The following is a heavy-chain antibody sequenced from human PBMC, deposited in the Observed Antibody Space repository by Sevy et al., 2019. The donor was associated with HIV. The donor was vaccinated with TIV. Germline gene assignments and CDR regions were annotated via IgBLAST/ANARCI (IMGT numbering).Heavy chain of an antibody. J-gene: IGHJ4*02. CDR3: PRAATGYSSSCHTGVESSFDY. CDR2: IIPILGIA. D-gene: IGHD6-13*01. CDR1: GGTFSSYA. Sequence: ASVKVSCKASGGTFSSYAISWVRQAPGQGLEWMGGIIPILGIANYTEKFQGRVTITADKSTSTAYMELSSLRSEDTAVYYCPRAATGYSSSCHTGVESSFDYWGQGTLVTVS. V-gene: IGHV1-69*10.